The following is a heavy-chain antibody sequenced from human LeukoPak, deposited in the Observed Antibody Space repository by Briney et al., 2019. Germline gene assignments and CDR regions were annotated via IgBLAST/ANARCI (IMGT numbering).Heavy chain of an antibody. J-gene: IGHJ6*02. CDR2: INHSGST. CDR1: GGSFSGYY. V-gene: IGHV4-34*01. D-gene: IGHD3-10*01. CDR3: ARGMNLYYYGSGGNGMDV. Sequence: SETLSLTCAVYGGSFSGYYWSWIRQPPGKGLEWIGEINHSGSTNYNPSLKSRVTISVDTSKNQFSLKLSSVTAADTAWYYCARGMNLYYYGSGGNGMDVWGQGTTVTVSS.